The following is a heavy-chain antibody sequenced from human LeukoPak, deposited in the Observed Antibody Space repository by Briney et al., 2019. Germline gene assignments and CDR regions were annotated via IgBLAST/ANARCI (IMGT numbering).Heavy chain of an antibody. V-gene: IGHV3-74*01. CDR1: GFTFSSYW. CDR2: INSDGSST. D-gene: IGHD6-19*01. Sequence: GGSLRLSCAASGFTFSSYWMHWVRQAPGKGLVWVSRINSDGSSTSYADSVKGRFTISRDNSKNTLYLQMNSLRAEDTAVYYCAKDEMSSGCYYWGQGTLVTVSS. CDR3: AKDEMSSGCYY. J-gene: IGHJ4*02.